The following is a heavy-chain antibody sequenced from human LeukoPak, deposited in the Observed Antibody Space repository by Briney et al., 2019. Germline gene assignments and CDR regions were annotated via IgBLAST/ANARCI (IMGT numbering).Heavy chain of an antibody. J-gene: IGHJ4*02. V-gene: IGHV3-64*01. CDR3: AREVRQWLVDY. Sequence: GGSLRLSCAPSGFTFSNYAMHWIRQAPGQGLEYVSVISSNGDSTYYANSVNGRFTISRDNSKNTLYLQMGSLRAEDMAVYYCAREVRQWLVDYWGQGTLVTVSS. CDR1: GFTFSNYA. D-gene: IGHD6-19*01. CDR2: ISSNGDST.